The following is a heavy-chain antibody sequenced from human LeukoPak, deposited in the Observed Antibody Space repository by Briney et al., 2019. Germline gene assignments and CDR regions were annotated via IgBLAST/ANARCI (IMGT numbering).Heavy chain of an antibody. J-gene: IGHJ5*02. CDR1: GGSFGTFAGYY. CDR3: ARDPVTDSSGWPRSPWWFDP. V-gene: IGHV4-34*01. Sequence: SETLSLTCTVYGGSFGTFAGYYCSWARQPPGKGLEWIGEINHIGNSNYNPSLKSRVTISVDTSKNQFSLKLSSVTAADTAVYYCARDPVTDSSGWPRSPWWFDPWGQGTLVTVSS. D-gene: IGHD6-19*01. CDR2: INHIGNS.